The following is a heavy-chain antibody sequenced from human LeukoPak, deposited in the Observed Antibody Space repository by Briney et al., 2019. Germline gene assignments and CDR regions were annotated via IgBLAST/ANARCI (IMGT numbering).Heavy chain of an antibody. D-gene: IGHD1-14*01. V-gene: IGHV1-46*01. CDR2: INPSGGST. CDR3: ARETTPFDY. CDR1: GYTFTSYY. Sequence: ASVKVSCKASGYTFTSYYMHWVRQAPGQGLEWMGIINPSGGSTSYAQKFQGRVTMTRDTSASTAYMELSSLRSEDMAVYYCARETTPFDYWGQGTLVTVSS. J-gene: IGHJ4*02.